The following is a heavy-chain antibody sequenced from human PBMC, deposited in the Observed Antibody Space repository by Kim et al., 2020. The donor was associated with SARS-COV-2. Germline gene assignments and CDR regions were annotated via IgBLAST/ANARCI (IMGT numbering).Heavy chain of an antibody. Sequence: GGSLRLSCAASGFTFSSYAMHWVRQAPGKGLEWVAVISYDGSNKYYADSVKGRFTISRDNSKNTLYLQMNSLRAEDTAVYYCARCFNGNPRIPYYYYGMDVWGQGTTVTVSS. J-gene: IGHJ6*02. D-gene: IGHD4-17*01. CDR3: ARCFNGNPRIPYYYYGMDV. V-gene: IGHV3-30*04. CDR1: GFTFSSYA. CDR2: ISYDGSNK.